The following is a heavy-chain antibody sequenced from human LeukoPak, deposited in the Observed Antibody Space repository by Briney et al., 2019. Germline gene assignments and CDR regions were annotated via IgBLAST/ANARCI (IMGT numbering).Heavy chain of an antibody. CDR1: GGSISSGGYY. V-gene: IGHV4-31*03. CDR2: IYYSGST. CDR3: ARAPIYDFWSGYYLDY. D-gene: IGHD3-3*01. J-gene: IGHJ4*02. Sequence: PSETLSLTCTVSGGSISSGGYYWSWIRQHPGKGLEWIGYIYYSGSTYYNPSLKSRVTISVDTSKNQFSLKLSSVTAADTAVYYCARAPIYDFWSGYYLDYRGQGTLVTVSS.